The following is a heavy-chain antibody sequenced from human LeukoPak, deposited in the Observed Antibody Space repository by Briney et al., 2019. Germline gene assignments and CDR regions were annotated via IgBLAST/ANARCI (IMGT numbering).Heavy chain of an antibody. Sequence: SQTLSLTCAMSGDSVSSNSAAWNWIGQSPWRGLEWLGRTYYRSKWYNDYAVSVKSRITSNPDTSKNQFSLQLNSVTPEDTAVYYCARAALGSRELHYWGQGTLFTVSS. CDR2: TYYRSKWYN. D-gene: IGHD7-27*01. V-gene: IGHV6-1*01. CDR1: GDSVSSNSAA. J-gene: IGHJ4*02. CDR3: ARAALGSRELHY.